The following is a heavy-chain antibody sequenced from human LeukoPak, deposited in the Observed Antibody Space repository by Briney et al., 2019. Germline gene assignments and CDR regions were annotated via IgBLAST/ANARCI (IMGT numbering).Heavy chain of an antibody. J-gene: IGHJ3*02. Sequence: GGSLRLSCAASGFTVSSNYMSWVRQAPGKGLEWVSVIYSGGSTYYADSVKGRFTISRDNSKNTLYLQMNSLRAEDTAVYYCVLGYCSSTSCYKGDAFDIWGQGTMVTVSS. CDR1: GFTVSSNY. CDR3: VLGYCSSTSCYKGDAFDI. D-gene: IGHD2-2*02. CDR2: IYSGGST. V-gene: IGHV3-53*01.